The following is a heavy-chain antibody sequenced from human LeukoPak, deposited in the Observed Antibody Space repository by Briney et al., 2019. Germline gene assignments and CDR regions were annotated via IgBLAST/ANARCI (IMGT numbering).Heavy chain of an antibody. J-gene: IGHJ4*02. CDR3: AKDRVPAAQSPVSIDY. CDR2: ISGSGGST. CDR1: RFTFSSYG. D-gene: IGHD2-2*01. V-gene: IGHV3-23*01. Sequence: GGSLSLSCAASRFTFSSYGMSWVRQAPGKGLEWVSAISGSGGSTYYADSVKGRFTISRDNSKNTLYLQMNSLRAEDTAVYYCAKDRVPAAQSPVSIDYWGQGTLVTVSS.